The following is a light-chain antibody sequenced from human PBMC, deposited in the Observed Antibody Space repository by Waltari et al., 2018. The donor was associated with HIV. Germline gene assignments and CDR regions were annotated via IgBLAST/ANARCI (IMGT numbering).Light chain of an antibody. CDR2: RAS. CDR3: QQYHSFPLT. CDR1: EDISKY. J-gene: IGKJ5*01. V-gene: IGKV1-16*01. Sequence: DIQMTQSPSSLSASVGDRVTINCRASEDISKYVAWFQQKPGKAPKFLIYRASSLENGVPSRFRGSGSETEFALTISSVQPEDFGTYYCQQYHSFPLTFGQGTRL.